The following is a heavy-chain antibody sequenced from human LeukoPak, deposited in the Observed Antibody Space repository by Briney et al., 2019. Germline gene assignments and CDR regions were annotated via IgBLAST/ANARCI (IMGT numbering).Heavy chain of an antibody. CDR3: ARDYRPRKYFDY. Sequence: SETLSLTCTVSGGSISSGSYYWSWIRQPAGKGLEWIGRIYTSGSTNYNPSLKSRVTMSVDTSKNQFSLKLSSVTAADTAVYYCARDYRPRKYFDYWGQGTLVTVSS. J-gene: IGHJ4*02. V-gene: IGHV4-61*02. CDR2: IYTSGST. CDR1: GGSISSGSYY.